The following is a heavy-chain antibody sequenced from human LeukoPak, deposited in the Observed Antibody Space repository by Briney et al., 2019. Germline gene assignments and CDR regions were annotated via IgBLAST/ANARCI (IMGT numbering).Heavy chain of an antibody. V-gene: IGHV3-30-3*01. CDR3: ARGDGWPTYYDFWSGYYNNYYGMDV. J-gene: IGHJ6*02. D-gene: IGHD3-3*01. CDR2: ISYDGSNK. CDR1: GFTFSSYA. Sequence: HPGGSLRLSCAASGFTFSSYAMHWVRQAPGKGLEWVAVISYDGSNKYYADSVKGRFTISRDNSENTLYLQMNSLRAGDTAVYYCARGDGWPTYYDFWSGYYNNYYGMDVWGQGTTVTVSS.